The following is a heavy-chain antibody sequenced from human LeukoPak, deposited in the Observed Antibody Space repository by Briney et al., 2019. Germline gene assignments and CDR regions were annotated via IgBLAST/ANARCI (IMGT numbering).Heavy chain of an antibody. Sequence: GGSLRLSCAASGFSFSRYGMHWVRQAPGKGLEWVAVIWYDGSDKDYADSVKGRFTIFRDNSKNTLYLQMNSLRADDTAVYYCAGSWSGYCDYWGQGALVTVSS. V-gene: IGHV3-33*01. J-gene: IGHJ4*02. CDR3: AGSWSGYCDY. CDR2: IWYDGSDK. D-gene: IGHD3-3*01. CDR1: GFSFSRYG.